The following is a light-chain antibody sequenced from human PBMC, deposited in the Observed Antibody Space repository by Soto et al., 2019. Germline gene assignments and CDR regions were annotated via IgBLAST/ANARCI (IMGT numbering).Light chain of an antibody. CDR2: DAS. CDR1: QSVSRNY. CDR3: QQYLNSPIT. J-gene: IGKJ5*01. Sequence: EIVLTQSPGTLSLSPGERATLSCRASQSVSRNYLAWVQKKPGQAPRLLIYDASTRATGIPDKFGGSGSGTDFTLTISRLEPEDFAVYLCQQYLNSPITFGHGTRLEIK. V-gene: IGKV3-20*01.